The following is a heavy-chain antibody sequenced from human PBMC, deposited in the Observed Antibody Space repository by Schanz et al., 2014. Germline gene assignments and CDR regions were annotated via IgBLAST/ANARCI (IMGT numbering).Heavy chain of an antibody. CDR1: GYTFSSHG. CDR2: INTANGNA. D-gene: IGHD2-21*01. V-gene: IGHV1-3*04. J-gene: IGHJ3*02. Sequence: QVQVVQSGAELKKPGASVKVSCKASGYTFSSHGIHWLRQAPGQSLEWMGWINTANGNAKYSASYQARVTITRDTSATTAYIELTNLRSEDTAVDDCARDRPYCDGGKCYSDGLDIWGQGTVVTISS. CDR3: ARDRPYCDGGKCYSDGLDI.